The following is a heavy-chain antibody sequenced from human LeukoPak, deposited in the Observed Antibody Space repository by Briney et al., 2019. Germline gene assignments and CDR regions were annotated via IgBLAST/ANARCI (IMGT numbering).Heavy chain of an antibody. Sequence: GSSVKVSCKASGGTFSSYAISWVRQAPGQGLEWMGGIIPIFGTANYAQKFQGRVTITADESTSTAYMELSSLRSEDTAVYYCARDGSGLEWLLLFDDWGQGTLVTVSS. D-gene: IGHD3-3*01. V-gene: IGHV1-69*01. CDR1: GGTFSSYA. CDR2: IIPIFGTA. CDR3: ARDGSGLEWLLLFDD. J-gene: IGHJ4*02.